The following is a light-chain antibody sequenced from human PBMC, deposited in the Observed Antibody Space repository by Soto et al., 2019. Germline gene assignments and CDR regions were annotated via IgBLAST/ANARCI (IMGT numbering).Light chain of an antibody. Sequence: EIVLTQSPGTLSLSPGERATLSCRASQSVSSSRLAWYQQKPGQAPRLLISGASSMATGIPDRFSGSGSGTDFALTISRLEPEDFAVYYCQQYGASPLYSFGQGTRLEIK. CDR3: QQYGASPLYS. CDR1: QSVSSSR. CDR2: GAS. V-gene: IGKV3-20*01. J-gene: IGKJ2*03.